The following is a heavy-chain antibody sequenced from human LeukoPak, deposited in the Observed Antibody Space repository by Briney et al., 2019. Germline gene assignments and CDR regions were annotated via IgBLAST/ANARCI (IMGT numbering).Heavy chain of an antibody. V-gene: IGHV1-46*01. D-gene: IGHD1-26*01. J-gene: IGHJ4*02. Sequence: GGSLRLSCAASGFTFSSYSMHWVRQAPGQGLEWMGIINPSGGSTSYAQKFQGRVTMTRGTSTSTVYMELSSLRSEDTAVYYCARDVRGGSYDYWGQGTLVTVSS. CDR1: GFTFSSYS. CDR2: INPSGGST. CDR3: ARDVRGGSYDY.